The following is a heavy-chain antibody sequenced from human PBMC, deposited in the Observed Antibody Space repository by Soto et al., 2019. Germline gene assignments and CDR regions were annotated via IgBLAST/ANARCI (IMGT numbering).Heavy chain of an antibody. CDR1: GGSISSYY. D-gene: IGHD3-3*01. CDR2: IYYSGST. Sequence: SETLSLTCTVSGGSISSYYWSWIRQPPGKGLEWIGCIYYSGSTNYNPSLKSRVTISVDTSKNQFSLKLSSVTAADTAVYYCARLRDDFGFDYWGQGTLVTVSS. CDR3: ARLRDDFGFDY. V-gene: IGHV4-59*01. J-gene: IGHJ4*02.